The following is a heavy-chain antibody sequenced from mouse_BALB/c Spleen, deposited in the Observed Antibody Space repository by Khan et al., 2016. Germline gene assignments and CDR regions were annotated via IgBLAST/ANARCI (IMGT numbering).Heavy chain of an antibody. D-gene: IGHD4-1*01. Sequence: QVQLQQSGAELAKPGASVKMSCKASGYTFTSYWMHWVKQRPGQGLEWIGYINPSTGYTEYNQKFKDKATLTVDKSSSTAYMQLSSLTSEDSAVYYCAWEYWGHGTTLTVSS. CDR3: AWEY. CDR2: INPSTGYT. V-gene: IGHV1-7*01. CDR1: GYTFTSYW. J-gene: IGHJ2*01.